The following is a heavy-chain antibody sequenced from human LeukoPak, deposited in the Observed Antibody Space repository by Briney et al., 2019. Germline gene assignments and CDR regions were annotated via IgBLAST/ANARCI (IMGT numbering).Heavy chain of an antibody. CDR2: IIPILGIA. CDR3: ARGPLIAVAVSFDY. D-gene: IGHD6-19*01. J-gene: IGHJ4*02. Sequence: AASVKVSCKASGGTFSSYAISWVRQAPGQGLEWMGRIIPILGIANYAQKFQGRVTITADKSTSTAYMELSSLRSEDTAVYYCARGPLIAVAVSFDYWGQGTLVTVSS. V-gene: IGHV1-69*04. CDR1: GGTFSSYA.